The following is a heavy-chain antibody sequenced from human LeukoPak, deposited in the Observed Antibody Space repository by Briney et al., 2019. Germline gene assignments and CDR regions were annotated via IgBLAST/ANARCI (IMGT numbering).Heavy chain of an antibody. D-gene: IGHD2-2*01. CDR3: AREDIVVVPAAKGFDY. Sequence: PSETLSLTCTVSGGSISSYYWSWIRQPAGKGLEWIGRIYASGSTNYNPSLKSRVTMSVDTSKNQFSLKLSSVTAADTAVYYCAREDIVVVPAAKGFDYWGQGTLVTVSS. J-gene: IGHJ4*02. V-gene: IGHV4-4*07. CDR2: IYASGST. CDR1: GGSISSYY.